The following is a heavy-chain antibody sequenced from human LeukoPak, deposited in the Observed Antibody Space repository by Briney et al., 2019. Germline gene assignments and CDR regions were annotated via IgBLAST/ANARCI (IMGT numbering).Heavy chain of an antibody. V-gene: IGHV1-2*06. D-gene: IGHD5-18*01. CDR1: GYTFTGYY. J-gene: IGHJ4*02. Sequence: ASVKVSCKASGYTFTGYYMHWVRQAPGQGLEWMGRINPNSGGTNYAQKFQGRVTMTRDTSISTAYMELSRLRSDDTAVYYCAGEEIQLWTRSGIDYWGQGTLVTVSS. CDR2: INPNSGGT. CDR3: AGEEIQLWTRSGIDY.